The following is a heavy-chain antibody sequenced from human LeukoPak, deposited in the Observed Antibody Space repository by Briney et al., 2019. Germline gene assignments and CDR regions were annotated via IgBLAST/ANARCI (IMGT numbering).Heavy chain of an antibody. Sequence: GGSLRLSCAASGFTFSSYAMSWVRRAPGKGLEWVSGISGSGGSTYYADSVKGRFTISRDNSKNTLYLQMNSLRAEDTAVYYCAREGLEWLLGDYYYYMDIWGKGTTVTVSS. V-gene: IGHV3-23*01. D-gene: IGHD3-3*01. J-gene: IGHJ6*03. CDR2: ISGSGGST. CDR1: GFTFSSYA. CDR3: AREGLEWLLGDYYYYMDI.